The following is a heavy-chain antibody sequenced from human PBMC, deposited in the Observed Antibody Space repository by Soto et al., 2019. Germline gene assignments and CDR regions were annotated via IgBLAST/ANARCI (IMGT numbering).Heavy chain of an antibody. D-gene: IGHD1-26*01. V-gene: IGHV4-34*01. CDR2: INHSGST. Sequence: SETLSLTCAVYGGPFSGYYWSWIRQPPGKGLEWIGEINHSGSTNYNPSLKSRVTISVDTSKNQFSLKLSSVTAADTAVYYCARGRGVGATTVFFFDYWGQGTLVTVSS. J-gene: IGHJ4*02. CDR1: GGPFSGYY. CDR3: ARGRGVGATTVFFFDY.